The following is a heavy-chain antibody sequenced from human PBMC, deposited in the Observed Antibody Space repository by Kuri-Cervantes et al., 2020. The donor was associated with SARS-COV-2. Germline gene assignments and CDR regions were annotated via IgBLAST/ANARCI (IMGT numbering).Heavy chain of an antibody. V-gene: IGHV1-18*01. D-gene: IGHD3-22*01. CDR3: ASAPYYYDSSGYPDY. CDR2: ISAYNGNT. Sequence: ASVKVSCKASGGTFSSYTISWVRQAPGQGLEWMGWISAYNGNTNYAQKLQGRVTMTTDTSTSTAYMELRSLRSDDTAVYYCASAPYYYDSSGYPDYWGQGTLVTVSS. J-gene: IGHJ4*02. CDR1: GGTFSSYT.